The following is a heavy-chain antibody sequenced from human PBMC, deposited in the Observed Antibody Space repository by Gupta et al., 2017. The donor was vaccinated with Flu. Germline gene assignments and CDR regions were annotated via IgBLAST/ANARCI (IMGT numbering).Heavy chain of an antibody. CDR2: ISWNSVDI. CDR3: ARGPRGDGFDL. V-gene: IGHV3-9*01. Sequence: EVQLVESGGGSVQPGRSLRLSCAGSGFNFDDYAMHWVRQAPGKGLQWVSIISWNSVDIGYADSLRGRFTISRDNAKNSLYLQMNSLRPEDTALYFCARGPRGDGFDLWGQGTMVTVSS. J-gene: IGHJ3*01. D-gene: IGHD3-10*01. CDR1: GFNFDDYA.